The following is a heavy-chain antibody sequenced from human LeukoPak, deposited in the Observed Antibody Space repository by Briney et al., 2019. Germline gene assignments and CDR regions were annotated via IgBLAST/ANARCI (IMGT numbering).Heavy chain of an antibody. V-gene: IGHV4-4*07. D-gene: IGHD6-6*01. CDR1: GGSISSYY. CDR2: IYTSGST. J-gene: IGHJ6*03. Sequence: PSETLSLTCTVSGGSISSYYWSWIRQPAGKGLVWIGRIYTSGSTNYNPSLKSRVTMSVDTSKNQFSLKLSSVTAADTAVYYCARDLEGSIAARLYYYYYMDVWGKGTTVTVSS. CDR3: ARDLEGSIAARLYYYYYMDV.